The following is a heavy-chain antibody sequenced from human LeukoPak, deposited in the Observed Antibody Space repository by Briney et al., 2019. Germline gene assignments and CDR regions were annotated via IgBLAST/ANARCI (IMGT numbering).Heavy chain of an antibody. Sequence: PGGSLRLSCAASGFTFSTYIMTWVRQVPGKGLEWVSSITTSSNYIYYADSVKGRFTISRDNAKSSLYLQMNSLRAEDTAVYYCATSPGIAVAATESSYWGQGTLVTVSS. CDR3: ATSPGIAVAATESSY. V-gene: IGHV3-21*04. D-gene: IGHD6-19*01. CDR1: GFTFSTYI. J-gene: IGHJ4*02. CDR2: ITTSSNYI.